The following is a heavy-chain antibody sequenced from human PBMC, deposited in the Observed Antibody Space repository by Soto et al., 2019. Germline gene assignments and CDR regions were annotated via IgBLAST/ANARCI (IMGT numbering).Heavy chain of an antibody. V-gene: IGHV1-3*04. CDR2: ITTGNGNR. CDR1: GYTFTTYT. CDR3: AIFSLYKPLIAFDI. D-gene: IGHD1-1*01. J-gene: IGHJ3*02. Sequence: ASVKVSCKAFGYTFTTYTMHWVRQAPGQRLEWMGWITTGNGNRKYSQKFQGRVTITRDTSASTAYMELSSLTSEDTAVYYCAIFSLYKPLIAFDIWGQGTMVTVSS.